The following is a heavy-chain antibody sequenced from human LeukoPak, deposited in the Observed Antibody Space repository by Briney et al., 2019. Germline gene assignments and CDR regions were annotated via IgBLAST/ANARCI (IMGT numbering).Heavy chain of an antibody. J-gene: IGHJ5*02. V-gene: IGHV1-69*13. D-gene: IGHD3-10*01. CDR2: IIPIFGTA. CDR1: GGTFSSYA. CDR3: AGDPLVRGVIIPIWFDP. Sequence: ASVNASYTASGGTFSSYAISWVRQAPGQRLKWMGGIIPIFGTANYAQKFQGRVTITADESTSTAYMELSSLRSEDTAVYYCAGDPLVRGVIIPIWFDPWGQGTLVTVSS.